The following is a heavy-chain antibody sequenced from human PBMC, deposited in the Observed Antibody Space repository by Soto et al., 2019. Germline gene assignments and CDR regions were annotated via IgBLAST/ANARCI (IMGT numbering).Heavy chain of an antibody. CDR3: ARAISLLMEATAY. Sequence: ASVKVSCKTSGYTFSNYAISWVRQAPGQGREWMGWVSPYNCNANYTEKFQGRVSMTTDTSTTKAYMEMTSLTSEDTAIYYCARAISLLMEATAYWGQGTLVTVSS. CDR2: VSPYNCNA. V-gene: IGHV1-18*04. J-gene: IGHJ4*02. D-gene: IGHD2-8*01. CDR1: GYTFSNYA.